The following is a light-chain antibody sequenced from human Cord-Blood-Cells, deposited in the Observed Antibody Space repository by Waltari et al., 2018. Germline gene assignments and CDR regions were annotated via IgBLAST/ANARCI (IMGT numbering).Light chain of an antibody. CDR3: SSYTSSSTLV. V-gene: IGLV2-14*01. J-gene: IGLJ1*01. CDR1: SSDVGGYNY. CDR2: DVS. Sequence: QSALTQPASVSGSPGQSITISCTGTSSDVGGYNYVSWYQQHPGKAPKLMIYDVSTRPSGVAIRFAGSKSCNTASLTISGLQAEDESDYYCSSYTSSSTLVFGTGTKVTVL.